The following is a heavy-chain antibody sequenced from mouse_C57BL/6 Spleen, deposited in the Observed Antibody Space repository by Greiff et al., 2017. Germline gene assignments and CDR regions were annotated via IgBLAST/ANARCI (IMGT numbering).Heavy chain of an antibody. J-gene: IGHJ2*01. D-gene: IGHD6-1*01. CDR1: GYTFTSYW. CDR2: IDPSDSYT. V-gene: IGHV1-69*01. Sequence: QVQLQQSGAELVMPGASVKLSCKASGYTFTSYWMHWVKQRPGQGLEWIGEIDPSDSYTNYNQKFKGKSTLTVDKSSSTAYMQLSSLTSEDSAVYYCARASNLSYFDYWGQGTTLTVSS. CDR3: ARASNLSYFDY.